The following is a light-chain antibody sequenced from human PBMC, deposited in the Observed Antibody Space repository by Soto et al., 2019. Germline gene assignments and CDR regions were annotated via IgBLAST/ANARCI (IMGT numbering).Light chain of an antibody. V-gene: IGLV2-14*01. J-gene: IGLJ3*02. CDR1: SSDVGGYNY. Sequence: QSALTQPASVSGSPGQSITISCTGTSSDVGGYNYVSWYQQHPGKAPKLMIYEVSNRPSGVSIRFSGSKSGNTASLTISGLQAEDEADYYCCSYASSSTLAFGGGTKVTVL. CDR2: EVS. CDR3: CSYASSSTLA.